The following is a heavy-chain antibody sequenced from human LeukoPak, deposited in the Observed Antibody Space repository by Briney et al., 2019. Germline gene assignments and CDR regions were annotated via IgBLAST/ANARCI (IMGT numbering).Heavy chain of an antibody. CDR3: ARVDYGDYLWYFDY. D-gene: IGHD4-17*01. CDR2: IYTIGTT. J-gene: IGHJ4*02. V-gene: IGHV4-4*07. CDR1: SGSINIYY. Sequence: KPSETLSLTCTVSSGSINIYYWSWIRQPAGKGLEWIGRIYTIGTTTYNLSLKSRVTMSLDTAKNQLSLKLNSVTAADTAVYYCARVDYGDYLWYFDYWGQGTLVTVSS.